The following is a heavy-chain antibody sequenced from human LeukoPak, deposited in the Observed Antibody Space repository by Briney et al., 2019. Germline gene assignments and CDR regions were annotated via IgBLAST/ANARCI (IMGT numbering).Heavy chain of an antibody. V-gene: IGHV3-30-3*01. D-gene: IGHD6-13*01. CDR1: GFTFSSYA. CDR2: ISYDGSNK. J-gene: IGHJ4*02. CDR3: ARGTIAAAGY. Sequence: PERSLRLSCAASGFTFSSYAMHWVRQAPGKGLEWVAVISYDGSNKYYADSVKGRFTISRDNSKNTLYLQMNSLRAEDTAVYYCARGTIAAAGYWGQGTLVTVSS.